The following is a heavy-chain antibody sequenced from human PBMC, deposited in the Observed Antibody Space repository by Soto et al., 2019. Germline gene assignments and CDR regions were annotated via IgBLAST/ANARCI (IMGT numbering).Heavy chain of an antibody. CDR3: ARDYTSTSYGFDS. CDR2: IGSAGDT. Sequence: EVQLMESGGGLVQPGGSLRLSCAASGFTFSRYDMHWVRQATGKGLEWVSGIGSAGDTYYPGSVKGRFTISRENAKNSLYLQMNSLRAEDTAVYYCARDYTSTSYGFDSWGQGTLVTVSS. V-gene: IGHV3-13*01. D-gene: IGHD2-2*01. CDR1: GFTFSRYD. J-gene: IGHJ4*02.